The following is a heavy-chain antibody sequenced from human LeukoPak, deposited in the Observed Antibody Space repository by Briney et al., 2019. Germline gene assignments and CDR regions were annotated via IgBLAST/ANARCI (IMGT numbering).Heavy chain of an antibody. D-gene: IGHD6-13*01. CDR2: IDSSGGST. CDR3: AKGHSSSWAHFDY. CDR1: GFTFSSYA. V-gene: IGHV3-23*01. J-gene: IGHJ4*02. Sequence: GGSLRLPCAASGFTFSSYAMSWVRQAPGKGLEWVSAIDSSGGSTFYADSVKGRFTISRGNSKNTLYLQMNSLRAEDTAVYYCAKGHSSSWAHFDYWGQGTLVTVSS.